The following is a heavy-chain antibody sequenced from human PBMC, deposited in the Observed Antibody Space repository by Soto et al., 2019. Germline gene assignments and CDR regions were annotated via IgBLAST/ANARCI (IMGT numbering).Heavy chain of an antibody. J-gene: IGHJ6*02. CDR2: IIPIFGTA. Sequence: QVQLVQSGAEVKKPGSSVKVSCKASGGTFSSYAISWVRQAPGQGLEWMGGIIPIFGTANYAQKFQGRVTITADEXXSXAXXELSSLRSEDTAVYYCAREYSSGWYTYYYYYGMDVWGQGTTVTVSS. CDR3: AREYSSGWYTYYYYYGMDV. V-gene: IGHV1-69*12. D-gene: IGHD6-19*01. CDR1: GGTFSSYA.